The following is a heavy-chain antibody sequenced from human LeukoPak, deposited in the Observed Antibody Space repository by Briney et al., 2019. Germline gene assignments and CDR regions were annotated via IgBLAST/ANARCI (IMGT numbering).Heavy chain of an antibody. CDR1: GFTFSSHA. D-gene: IGHD2-21*01. Sequence: GGSLRLSCVGSGFTFSSHAMSWVRQAPEKGLEWVSGIYESGQTTHYADSVKGRLSISRDNSKNTLYLQMDSLRGEDTAIYYCAKDYRIGYSDHFDYWGQGALVTVSS. CDR2: IYESGQTT. V-gene: IGHV3-23*01. J-gene: IGHJ4*02. CDR3: AKDYRIGYSDHFDY.